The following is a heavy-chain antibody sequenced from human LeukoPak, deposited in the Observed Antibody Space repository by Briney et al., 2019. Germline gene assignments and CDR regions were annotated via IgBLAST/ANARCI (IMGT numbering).Heavy chain of an antibody. CDR3: AREDIVVVPAPMDY. D-gene: IGHD2-2*01. CDR2: ISYDGSNK. V-gene: IGHV3-30-3*01. CDR1: GFTFSSYA. J-gene: IGHJ4*02. Sequence: GGSLRLSCAASGFTFSSYAMHWVRQAPGKGLEWVAVISYDGSNKYYADSVKGRFTISRDNSKNTLYLQMNSLRAGDTAVYYCAREDIVVVPAPMDYWGQGTLVTVSS.